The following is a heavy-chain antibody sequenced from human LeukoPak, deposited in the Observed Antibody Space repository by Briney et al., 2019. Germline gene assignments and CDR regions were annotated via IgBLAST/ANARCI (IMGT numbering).Heavy chain of an antibody. D-gene: IGHD6-6*01. V-gene: IGHV3-7*01. Sequence: GGSLRLSCAASGFTFSSYAMSWVRQAPGKGLECVANIKQDGSEKYYVDSVKGRFTISRDNAKNSLFLQMNSLRAEDTAVYYCARDARPYYYSYMDVWGKGTTVTVSS. J-gene: IGHJ6*03. CDR3: ARDARPYYYSYMDV. CDR1: GFTFSSYA. CDR2: IKQDGSEK.